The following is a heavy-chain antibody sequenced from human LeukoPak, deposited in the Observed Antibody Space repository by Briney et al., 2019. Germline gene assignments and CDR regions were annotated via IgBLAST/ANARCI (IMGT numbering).Heavy chain of an antibody. D-gene: IGHD3-3*01. CDR2: ISGSGGST. J-gene: IGHJ6*02. V-gene: IGHV3-23*01. CDR1: GFTFSSYA. CDR3: AKDRGNPYYAFSSGPRGYDGMAV. Sequence: GGSLRLSCAASGFTFSSYAMSWVRQAPGKGLEWVSAISGSGGSTYYADSVKGRFTISRDNSKNTLYLQMNSLRAEDTAVYYCAKDRGNPYYAFSSGPRGYDGMAVWGQGTTVTASS.